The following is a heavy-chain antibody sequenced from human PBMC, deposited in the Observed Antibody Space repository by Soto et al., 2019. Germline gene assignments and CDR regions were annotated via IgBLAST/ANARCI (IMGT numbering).Heavy chain of an antibody. CDR1: GFTFSDYY. D-gene: IGHD2-2*02. CDR2: ISSSSSYT. J-gene: IGHJ6*02. V-gene: IGHV3-11*06. CDR3: ARVVVPAAIWYYGMDV. Sequence: PGGSLRLSCAAPGFTFSDYYMSWIRQAPGKGLEWVSYISSSSSYTNYADSVKVRFTISRDNANNSLYLQMNSLRAEDTAVYYCARVVVPAAIWYYGMDVWGQGTTVTVSS.